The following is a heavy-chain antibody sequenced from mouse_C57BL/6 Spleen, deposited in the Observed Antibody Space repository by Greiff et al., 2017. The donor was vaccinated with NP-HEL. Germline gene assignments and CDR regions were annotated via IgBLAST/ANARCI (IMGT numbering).Heavy chain of an antibody. J-gene: IGHJ3*01. CDR3: ARREGLGRFAY. D-gene: IGHD4-1*01. Sequence: EVKLVESGGDLVKPGGSLKLSCAASGFTFSSYGMSWVRQTPDKRLEWVATISSGGSYTYYPDSVKGRFTISRDNAKNTLYLQMSSLKSEDTAMYCCARREGLGRFAYWGQGTLVTVSA. CDR2: ISSGGSYT. V-gene: IGHV5-6*02. CDR1: GFTFSSYG.